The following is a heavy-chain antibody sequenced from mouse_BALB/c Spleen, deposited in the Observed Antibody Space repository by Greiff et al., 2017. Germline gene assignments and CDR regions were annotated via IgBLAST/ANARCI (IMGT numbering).Heavy chain of an antibody. Sequence: QVQLQQSGAELVMPGASVKMSCKASGYTFTDYWMHWVKQRPGQGLEWIGAIDTSDSYTSYNQKFKGKATLTVDESSSTAYMQLSSLTSEDSAVYYCARGDGNYRYAMDYWGQGTSVTVSS. CDR1: GYTFTDYW. CDR3: ARGDGNYRYAMDY. D-gene: IGHD2-1*01. V-gene: IGHV1-69*01. CDR2: IDTSDSYT. J-gene: IGHJ4*01.